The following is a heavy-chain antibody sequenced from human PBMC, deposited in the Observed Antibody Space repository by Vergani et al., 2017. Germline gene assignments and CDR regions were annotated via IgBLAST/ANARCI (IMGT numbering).Heavy chain of an antibody. J-gene: IGHJ4*02. D-gene: IGHD3-22*01. Sequence: EVQLVESGGGLVQPGRSLRLSCTASGFTFGDYAMSWVRQAPGKGLEWVGFIRSKAYGGTTEYAASVKGRFTISRDDSKSIAYLQMNSLKTEDTAVYYCTRDPHDSSGYYYLYFDYWGQGTLVTVSS. CDR1: GFTFGDYA. CDR3: TRDPHDSSGYYYLYFDY. CDR2: IRSKAYGGTT. V-gene: IGHV3-49*04.